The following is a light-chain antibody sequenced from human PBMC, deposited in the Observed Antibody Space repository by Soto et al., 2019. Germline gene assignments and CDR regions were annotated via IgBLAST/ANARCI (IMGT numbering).Light chain of an antibody. CDR2: GAS. J-gene: IGKJ5*01. CDR1: QSVSTN. V-gene: IGKV3-20*01. Sequence: EIVFAQSPRRLSFSSREGATPPLRASQSVSTNVAWYQQRPGQPPKLLIFGASSRATGIPARFSGSGSGTDFTLIINRLQPEDFALYFCQHYGRGSPIAFGLGTRLEIK. CDR3: QHYGRGSPIA.